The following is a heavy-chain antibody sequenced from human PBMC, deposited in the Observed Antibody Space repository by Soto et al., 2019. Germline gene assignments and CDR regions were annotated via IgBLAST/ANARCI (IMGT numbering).Heavy chain of an antibody. CDR2: IYHSGST. D-gene: IGHD3-10*01. CDR3: ASAEGTRGGEVFDY. V-gene: IGHV4-30-2*01. Sequence: QLQLQESGSGLVKPSQTLSLTCVVSGGSISSGGYSWSWIRQPPGKGLECIGYIYHSGSTYYNPSLGRRVTIPVDRSKNQFSLKLSSVTAADTAVYYCASAEGTRGGEVFDYWGQGTLVTVSS. CDR1: GGSISSGGYS. J-gene: IGHJ4*02.